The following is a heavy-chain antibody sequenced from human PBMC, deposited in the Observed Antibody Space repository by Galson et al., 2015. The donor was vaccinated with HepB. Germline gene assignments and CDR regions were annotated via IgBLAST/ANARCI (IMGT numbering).Heavy chain of an antibody. Sequence: SLRLSCAGSGITFSNYWMRWVRQAPGKGLEWVANIKQDGSGEYYVDSVRGRFTISGDNAKNSLYLQMNSLRAEDTAVYYCVRVGRWVRDWLDGMDVWGQGTTVTVSS. CDR3: VRVGRWVRDWLDGMDV. V-gene: IGHV3-7*03. D-gene: IGHD3-9*01. CDR1: GITFSNYW. CDR2: IKQDGSGE. J-gene: IGHJ6*02.